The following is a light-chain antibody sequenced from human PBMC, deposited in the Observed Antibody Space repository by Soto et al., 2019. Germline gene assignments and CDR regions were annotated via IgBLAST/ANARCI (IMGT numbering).Light chain of an antibody. CDR3: QQYGSSPPT. CDR2: GAS. Sequence: EIVMTQSPATLSVSLGERAPLSCMASQSVSSDLAWYQQKPGQAPRLLIYGASSRATGIPDRFSGSGSGTDFTLTISRLEPEDFAVYYCQQYGSSPPTFGQGTKGDIK. CDR1: QSVSSD. J-gene: IGKJ1*01. V-gene: IGKV3-20*01.